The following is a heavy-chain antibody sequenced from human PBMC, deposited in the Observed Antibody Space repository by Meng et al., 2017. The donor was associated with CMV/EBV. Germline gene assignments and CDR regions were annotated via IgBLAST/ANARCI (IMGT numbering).Heavy chain of an antibody. Sequence: GESLKISCAASGFTFSSYSMNWVRQAPGKGLEWVSSISSSSSYIYYADSVKGRFTISRDNAKNSLYLQMNSLRAEDTAVYYCARDPETGDNALDIWGQGT. D-gene: IGHD7-27*01. V-gene: IGHV3-21*01. J-gene: IGHJ3*02. CDR2: ISSSSSYI. CDR3: ARDPETGDNALDI. CDR1: GFTFSSYS.